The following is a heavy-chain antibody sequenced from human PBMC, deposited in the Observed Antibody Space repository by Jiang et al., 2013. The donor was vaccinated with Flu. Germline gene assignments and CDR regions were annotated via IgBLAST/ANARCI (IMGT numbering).Heavy chain of an antibody. CDR1: GFIFNSYA. Sequence: VQLLESGGGVVQPGRSLRLSCAASGFIFNSYALHWVRQAPDKGLEWVAVISYHGIVKYYGDSVKGRFTISRDDFKNTLYLQMNNLRPEDTAVYYCARPVPSELGRHGLDVWGQGTTVTVSS. D-gene: IGHD3-16*01. V-gene: IGHV3-30-3*01. CDR2: ISYHGIVK. J-gene: IGHJ6*02. CDR3: ARPVPSELGRHGLDV.